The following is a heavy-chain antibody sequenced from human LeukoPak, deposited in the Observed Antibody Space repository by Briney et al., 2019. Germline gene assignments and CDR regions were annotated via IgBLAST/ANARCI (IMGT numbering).Heavy chain of an antibody. V-gene: IGHV3-9*01. CDR3: ARYASIAKYGDYGYFDY. CDR1: GLNFNEHG. D-gene: IGHD4-17*01. Sequence: PGGSLRHSCSASGLNFNEHGMNWVRQVPGKGLEWVSGISWDGGSIAYADSVRGRFTISRDNAKNSLYLQMNSLRAEDTAVYYCARYASIAKYGDYGYFDYWGQGTLVTVSS. J-gene: IGHJ4*02. CDR2: ISWDGGSI.